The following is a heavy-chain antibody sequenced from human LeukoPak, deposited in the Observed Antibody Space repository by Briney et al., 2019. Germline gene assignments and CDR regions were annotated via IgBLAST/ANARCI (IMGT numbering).Heavy chain of an antibody. CDR2: ISSSSSYI. Sequence: PGGSLRLSCAASGFTFSSYSMNWVRQAPGKGLEWVTSISSSSSYIYYADSVKGRFTTSRDNAKNSLYLQMNSLRAEDTALYHCAKLVVPAANAADSWGQGTMVTVSS. CDR1: GFTFSSYS. V-gene: IGHV3-21*01. J-gene: IGHJ4*02. CDR3: AKLVVPAANAADS. D-gene: IGHD2-2*01.